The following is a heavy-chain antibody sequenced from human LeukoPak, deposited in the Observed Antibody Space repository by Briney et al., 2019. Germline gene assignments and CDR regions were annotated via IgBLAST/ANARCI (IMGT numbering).Heavy chain of an antibody. CDR1: VYTFTSYG. D-gene: IGHD2-15*01. CDR2: ISAYNGNT. V-gene: IGHV1-18*01. CDR3: ASQDCSGRSCYLFDY. J-gene: IGHJ4*02. Sequence: GASVKVSCKASVYTFTSYGISWVRQAPGQGLEGMGWISAYNGNTNYAQKLQGRVTMTTDTSTSTAYMELRSLRSDDTAVYYCASQDCSGRSCYLFDYWGQGTLVTVSS.